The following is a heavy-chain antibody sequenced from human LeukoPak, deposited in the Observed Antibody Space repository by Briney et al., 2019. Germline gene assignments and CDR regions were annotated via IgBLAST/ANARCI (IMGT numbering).Heavy chain of an antibody. CDR1: GFTFSSYG. D-gene: IGHD1-7*01. Sequence: GGSLRLSCAASGFTFSSYGMCWVRQAPGKGMEWVSSIGSSGATTYYTDSVRGRFTISRDNSKNTVYLQMNSLRVEDTAVYYCAEVRPGAGTTDWGQGTLVTVSS. J-gene: IGHJ4*02. CDR2: IGSSGATT. CDR3: AEVRPGAGTTD. V-gene: IGHV3-23*01.